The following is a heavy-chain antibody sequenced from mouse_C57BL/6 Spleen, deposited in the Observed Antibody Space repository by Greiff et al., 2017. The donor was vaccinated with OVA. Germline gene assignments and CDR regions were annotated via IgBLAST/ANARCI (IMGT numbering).Heavy chain of an antibody. J-gene: IGHJ4*01. CDR1: GYTFTSYD. D-gene: IGHD4-1*02. Sequence: VKLVESGPELVKPGASVKLSCKASGYTFTSYDINWVKQRPGQGLEWIGWIYPRDGSTKYNEKFKGKATLTVDTSSSTAYMELHSLTSEDSAVYFCARWILNWGRAMDYWGQGTSVTVSS. CDR2: IYPRDGST. CDR3: ARWILNWGRAMDY. V-gene: IGHV1-85*01.